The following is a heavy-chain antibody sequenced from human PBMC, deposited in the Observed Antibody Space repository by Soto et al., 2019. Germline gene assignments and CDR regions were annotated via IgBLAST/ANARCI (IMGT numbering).Heavy chain of an antibody. D-gene: IGHD6-6*01. V-gene: IGHV3-23*01. CDR3: AKGASIAARPGALDI. Sequence: GGSLRLSCAASGFTFSSYAMSWVRQAPGKGLEWVSAISGSGGSTYYADSVKGRFTISRDNSKNTLYLKMNSVTAEDTAVYYCAKGASIAARPGALDIWGQGTMVTVSS. J-gene: IGHJ3*02. CDR2: ISGSGGST. CDR1: GFTFSSYA.